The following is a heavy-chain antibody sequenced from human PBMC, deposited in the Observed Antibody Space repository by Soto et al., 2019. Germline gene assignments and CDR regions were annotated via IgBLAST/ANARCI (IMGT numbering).Heavy chain of an antibody. V-gene: IGHV1-46*01. Sequence: ASVKVSCKASGYTFTSFYMHWVRQAPGQGLEWMSIINPNRGSTKYAKKLQGRVTMTRDTSTKKAYMELRRLRYEDTAVYYCARGLTSGDYWGQGTLVTVSS. J-gene: IGHJ4*02. CDR2: INPNRGST. CDR3: ARGLTSGDY. CDR1: GYTFTSFY.